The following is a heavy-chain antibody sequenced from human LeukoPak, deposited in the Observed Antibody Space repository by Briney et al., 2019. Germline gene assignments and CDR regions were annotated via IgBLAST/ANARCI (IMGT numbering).Heavy chain of an antibody. D-gene: IGHD5-24*01. CDR2: VSATGGYT. CDR3: ARDQRNGYNYGAFDI. CDR1: GFTFSSYA. Sequence: GGSLRLSCAASGFTFSSYAMSWIRQAPGKGLEWVSTVSATGGYTYYADSVKGRFTISRDNAKNSLYLQMNSLRAEDTAVYYCARDQRNGYNYGAFDIWGQGTMVTVSS. V-gene: IGHV3-23*01. J-gene: IGHJ3*02.